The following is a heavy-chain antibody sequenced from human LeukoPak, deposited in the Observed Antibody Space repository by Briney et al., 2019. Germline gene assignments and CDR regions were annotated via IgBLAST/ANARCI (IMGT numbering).Heavy chain of an antibody. CDR1: GYTFTSYA. CDR3: ARDGVRGSGSYHNWFDA. Sequence: ASVKVSCKASGYTFTSYAMNWVRQAPGQGLEWMGWINTNTGNPTYAQGFTGRFVFSLDTSVSTAYLQISSLKAEDTAVYYCARDGVRGSGSYHNWFDAWGQGTLVTVSS. J-gene: IGHJ5*02. V-gene: IGHV7-4-1*02. D-gene: IGHD1-26*01. CDR2: INTNTGNP.